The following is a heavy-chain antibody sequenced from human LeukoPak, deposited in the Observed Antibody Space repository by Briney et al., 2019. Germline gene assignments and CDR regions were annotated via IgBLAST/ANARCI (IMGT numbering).Heavy chain of an antibody. V-gene: IGHV3-23*01. D-gene: IGHD2-15*01. J-gene: IGHJ3*02. CDR1: GFTFSSYA. CDR2: ISGSGGTT. CDR3: TKKPGVVEI. Sequence: GGSLRLSCAVSGFTFSSYAMSWVRQAPGKGLEWVSGISGSGGTTYYADSAKGRFTIFRDNSKNTLYLQMNSLRAEDTAIYYCTKKPGVVEIWGQGTMVTVSS.